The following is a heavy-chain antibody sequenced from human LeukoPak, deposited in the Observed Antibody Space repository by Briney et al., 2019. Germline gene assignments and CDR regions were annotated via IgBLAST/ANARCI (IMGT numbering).Heavy chain of an antibody. CDR2: INGAGSST. CDR3: ARDLFFSDAGYSSGWRAEYFHH. J-gene: IGHJ1*01. Sequence: GWSLRLSCAASGFTLSRRWMHWFRQALGKGLVWVSRINGAGSSTSYADSVKGRFTVSRDNAKNTLNLQMNSLRAEDTAVYYCARDLFFSDAGYSSGWRAEYFHHWGQGTLVTVSS. D-gene: IGHD6-19*01. V-gene: IGHV3-74*01. CDR1: GFTLSRRW.